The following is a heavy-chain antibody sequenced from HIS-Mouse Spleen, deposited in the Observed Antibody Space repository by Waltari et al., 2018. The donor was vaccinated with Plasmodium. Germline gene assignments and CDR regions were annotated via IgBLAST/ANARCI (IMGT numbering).Heavy chain of an antibody. CDR1: GCSISSSSYS. CDR2: IYYSGST. V-gene: IGHV4-39*07. CDR3: ARGRGACFDY. Sequence: QLQLQESGPGLVKPSETLSLTCTVSGCSISSSSYSWGWIRQPPGKGLEWIGSIYYSGSTYYNPSLKSRVTISVDTSKNQFSLKLSSVTAADTAVYYCARGRGACFDYWGQGTLVTISS. J-gene: IGHJ4*02. D-gene: IGHD3-16*01.